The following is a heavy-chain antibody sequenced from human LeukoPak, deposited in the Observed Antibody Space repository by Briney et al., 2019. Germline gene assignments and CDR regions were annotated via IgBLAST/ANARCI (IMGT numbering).Heavy chain of an antibody. CDR3: ARVTGDYYYMDV. Sequence: PSETLSLTCTVSGGSISSTSYYWGWIRQPPGKGLEWIGSIYYSGSTYYNPSLKSRVTISVDTSKNQFSLKLSSVTAADTAVYYCARVTGDYYYMDVWGKGTTVTISS. D-gene: IGHD1-14*01. V-gene: IGHV4-39*07. CDR2: IYYSGST. CDR1: GGSISSTSYY. J-gene: IGHJ6*03.